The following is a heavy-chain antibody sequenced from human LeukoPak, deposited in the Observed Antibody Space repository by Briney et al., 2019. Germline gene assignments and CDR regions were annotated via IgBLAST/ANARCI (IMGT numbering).Heavy chain of an antibody. Sequence: GGSLRLSCAASGFAFSRYWMNWVRQAPGKGPEWVANINHDGSEKYYVDSVKGRFTISRDNAKNSLYLQMNSLRAEDTAVYFCARSQVLGTFDHWGQGTLLTVSS. D-gene: IGHD1/OR15-1a*01. CDR1: GFAFSRYW. V-gene: IGHV3-7*01. J-gene: IGHJ4*02. CDR2: INHDGSEK. CDR3: ARSQVLGTFDH.